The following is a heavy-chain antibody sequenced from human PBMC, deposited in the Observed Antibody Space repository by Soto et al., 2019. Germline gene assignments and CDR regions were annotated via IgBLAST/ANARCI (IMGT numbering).Heavy chain of an antibody. CDR1: GFTVSSNY. D-gene: IGHD6-13*01. CDR3: ARVKQQLVLYYYYGMDV. CDR2: IYSGGST. V-gene: IGHV3-53*01. Sequence: PGGSLRLSCAASGFTVSSNYMSWVRQAPGKGLEWVSVIYSGGSTYYADSVKGRFTISRDNSKNTLYLQMNSLRAEDTAVYYCARVKQQLVLYYYYGMDVWGQGTTVTVSS. J-gene: IGHJ6*02.